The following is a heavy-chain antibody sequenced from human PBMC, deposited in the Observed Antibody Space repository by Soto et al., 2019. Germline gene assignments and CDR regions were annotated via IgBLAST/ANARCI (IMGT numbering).Heavy chain of an antibody. V-gene: IGHV2-5*02. J-gene: IGHJ4*02. CDR1: GFSLSTTGVG. Sequence: QITLKESGPTLVKPTQTLTLTCTFSGFSLSTTGVGVGWIRQPPGKALEWLALIFWDDDKRYRPSLKSRLTITKDTSKTQVVLTMTNMDPVDTATYYCASSTGYRIFDCWGQGTLVAVSS. D-gene: IGHD3-9*01. CDR2: IFWDDDK. CDR3: ASSTGYRIFDC.